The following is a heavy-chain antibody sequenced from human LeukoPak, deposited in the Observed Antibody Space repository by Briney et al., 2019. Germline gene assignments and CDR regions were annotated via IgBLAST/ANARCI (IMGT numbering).Heavy chain of an antibody. CDR1: SGSYA. CDR2: IIPRFGTT. D-gene: IGHD4-17*01. Sequence: SVTVSCKASSGSYAISWVRDAPGQGLESVGGIIPRFGTTNYAQNFQDRVTISADTSTSTVYMEGSSLRSEDTAIYDCARVFRRRHDFSDYGRPYDAFDVWGQGTLVTVSS. J-gene: IGHJ3*01. V-gene: IGHV1-69*06. CDR3: ARVFRRRHDFSDYGRPYDAFDV.